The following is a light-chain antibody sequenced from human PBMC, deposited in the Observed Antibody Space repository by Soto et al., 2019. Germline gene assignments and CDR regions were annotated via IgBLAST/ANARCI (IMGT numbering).Light chain of an antibody. V-gene: IGKV3-20*01. Sequence: EIVLTQSPGTLSLSPGEGVTLSCRASQTFGSTYLAWYQQKPGQPPRLLIWDASTRATGIPDRFSGSGSGTDFTLSISRLEPEDSALYYCLHYSVSLMTFGQGTKVEIK. CDR1: QTFGSTY. CDR3: LHYSVSLMT. J-gene: IGKJ1*01. CDR2: DAS.